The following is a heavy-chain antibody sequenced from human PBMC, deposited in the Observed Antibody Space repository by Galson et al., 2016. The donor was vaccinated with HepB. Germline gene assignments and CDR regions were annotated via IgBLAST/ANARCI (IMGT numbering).Heavy chain of an antibody. Sequence: SLRLSCAASGFTFSSYWMSWVRQAPGKGLEWVANIKEDGSEEYYVDSVKGRFTIPRDNAKNSLYLQMNSLRAEDTAVYYWARDPYVDTAMVTEGGGDYFDYWGQGTLVTVSS. CDR2: IKEDGSEE. V-gene: IGHV3-7*01. J-gene: IGHJ4*02. D-gene: IGHD5-18*01. CDR1: GFTFSSYW. CDR3: ARDPYVDTAMVTEGGGDYFDY.